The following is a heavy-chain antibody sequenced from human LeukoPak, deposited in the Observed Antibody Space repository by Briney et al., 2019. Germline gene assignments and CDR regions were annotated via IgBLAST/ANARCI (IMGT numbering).Heavy chain of an antibody. CDR2: IIPIFGTA. J-gene: IGHJ4*02. CDR1: GGTFSSYA. D-gene: IGHD3-3*01. CDR3: ARDGYYDFWSGYDY. Sequence: SVKVSCKASGGTFSSYAISWVRQAPGQGLEWMGGIIPIFGTANYAQKFQGRVTITADESTSTAYMELSSLRSEDTAVYYCARDGYYDFWSGYDYWGQGTLVTVSS. V-gene: IGHV1-69*01.